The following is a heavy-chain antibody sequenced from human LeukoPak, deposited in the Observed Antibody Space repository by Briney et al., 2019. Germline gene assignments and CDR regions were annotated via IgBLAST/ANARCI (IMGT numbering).Heavy chain of an antibody. CDR3: ARGGPRYCSGGSCYFGY. J-gene: IGHJ4*02. D-gene: IGHD2-15*01. CDR1: GGSISSYY. Sequence: SETLPLTCTVSGGSISSYYWSWIRQPPGKGLEWIGYIYYSGSTNYNPSLESRVTISVDTSKNQFSLKLSSVTAADTAVYYCARGGPRYCSGGSCYFGYWGQGTLVTVSS. V-gene: IGHV4-59*12. CDR2: IYYSGST.